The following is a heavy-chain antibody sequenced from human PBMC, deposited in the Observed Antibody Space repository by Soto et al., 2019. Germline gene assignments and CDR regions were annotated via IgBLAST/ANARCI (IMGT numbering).Heavy chain of an antibody. CDR1: GLTFSSYP. CDR2: ISGSGGTT. Sequence: EVQLLESGGGLVQSGGSLRLSCEASGLTFSSYPMNWVRQAPGKGLEWVSSISGSGGTTYYTDSVRGRFTISRDNSKNTLYLKMNSLRAEDTAVYYCAKSHMITFGGLIGIDAFDIWGQGTMVTVSS. J-gene: IGHJ3*02. D-gene: IGHD3-16*02. V-gene: IGHV3-23*01. CDR3: AKSHMITFGGLIGIDAFDI.